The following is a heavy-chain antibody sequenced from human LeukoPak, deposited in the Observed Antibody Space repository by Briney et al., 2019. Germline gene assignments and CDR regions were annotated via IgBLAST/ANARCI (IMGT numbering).Heavy chain of an antibody. CDR1: GFTFGHNG. CDR2: IWYDGSNK. J-gene: IGHJ5*01. Sequence: GRSLRLSCEGSGFTFGHNGIHWVRQAPGKGLEWVAVIWYDGSNKYYAESVKGRFTISRDNSKNTLWLQMDDPRAEDTAVYYCVRWGPEKTPDSWGQGALVTVSS. D-gene: IGHD2-15*01. V-gene: IGHV3-33*01. CDR3: VRWGPEKTPDS.